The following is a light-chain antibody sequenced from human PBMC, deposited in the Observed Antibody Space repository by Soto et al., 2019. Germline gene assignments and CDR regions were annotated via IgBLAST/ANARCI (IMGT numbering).Light chain of an antibody. Sequence: DIVMTQSPATLSVSPGARATLSCRASQSIRNDLAWYQQKPGQAPRLLIYDASTRTTGIPARFSGSGSGKDFTITISSLQSDDVAIYCRHQYNNWPPWTFGQGTQVEI. V-gene: IGKV3D-15*01. CDR1: QSIRND. CDR2: DAS. J-gene: IGKJ1*01. CDR3: HQYNNWPPWT.